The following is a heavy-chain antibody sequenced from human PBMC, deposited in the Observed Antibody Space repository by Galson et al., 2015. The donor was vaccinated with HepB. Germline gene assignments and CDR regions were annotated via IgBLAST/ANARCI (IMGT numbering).Heavy chain of an antibody. Sequence: LVKPTQTLTLTCTFSGFSLSTSGVGVGWIRQPPGKALEWLALTYWDDDKRYSPSLKSRLTITKDTSKNQVVLTMTNMDPVDTATYYCARDSSGYLGFDYWGQGTLVTVSS. J-gene: IGHJ4*02. CDR2: TYWDDDK. V-gene: IGHV2-5*02. CDR1: GFSLSTSGVG. CDR3: ARDSSGYLGFDY. D-gene: IGHD3-22*01.